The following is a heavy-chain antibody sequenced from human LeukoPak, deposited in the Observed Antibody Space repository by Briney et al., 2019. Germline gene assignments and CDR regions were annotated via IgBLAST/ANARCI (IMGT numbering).Heavy chain of an antibody. Sequence: PGGSLRLSCAASGFTFDDYAMHWVRQAPGKGLEWVSGISWNSGSIGYADSVKGRFTISRDNAKNSLYLQMNSLRAEDTALYYCAKDIGITIFGVVIIWGRGTLVTVSS. CDR1: GFTFDDYA. V-gene: IGHV3-9*01. CDR2: ISWNSGSI. D-gene: IGHD3-3*01. J-gene: IGHJ4*02. CDR3: AKDIGITIFGVVII.